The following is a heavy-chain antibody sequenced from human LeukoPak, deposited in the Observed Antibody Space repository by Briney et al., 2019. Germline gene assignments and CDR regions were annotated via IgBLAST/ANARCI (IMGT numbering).Heavy chain of an antibody. D-gene: IGHD2-2*01. J-gene: IGHJ6*04. V-gene: IGHV3-21*01. CDR2: ISSSSSYI. CDR1: GFTFSSYS. Sequence: GGSLRLSCAASGFTFSSYSMNWVRQAPGKGLEWVSSISSSSSYIYYADSVKGRFTISRDNAKNSLYLQMNSLRAEDTAVHYCARNAAVVVPAAMGYYYGMDVWGKGTTVTVSS. CDR3: ARNAAVVVPAAMGYYYGMDV.